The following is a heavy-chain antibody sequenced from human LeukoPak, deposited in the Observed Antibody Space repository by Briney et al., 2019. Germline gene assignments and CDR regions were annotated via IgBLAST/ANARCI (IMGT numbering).Heavy chain of an antibody. CDR1: GYTFTGYY. V-gene: IGHV1-2*02. CDR2: INPNSGGT. CDR3: ARVAGFDWLLNFDY. D-gene: IGHD3-9*01. Sequence: ASVKVSCKASGYTFTGYYMHWVRQVPGQGLEWMGWINPNSGGTNYAQKFQGRVTMTRDTSISTAYMELSRLRSDDTAVYYCARVAGFDWLLNFDYWGQGTLVTVSS. J-gene: IGHJ4*02.